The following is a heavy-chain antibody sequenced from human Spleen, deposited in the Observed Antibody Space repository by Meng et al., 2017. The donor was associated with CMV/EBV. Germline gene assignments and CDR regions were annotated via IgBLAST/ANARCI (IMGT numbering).Heavy chain of an antibody. V-gene: IGHV3-53*01. CDR3: ATHIAAPGLYQYYYGMDV. J-gene: IGHJ6*02. D-gene: IGHD6-13*01. CDR2: IYSGGTT. Sequence: ETLSLTCAVYGGSFSGYYWSWIRQAPGKGLEWVSIIYSGGTTYYADSVKGRFTISRDESKNTLYLQMNSLRVVDTAVYYCATHIAAPGLYQYYYGMDVWGQGTTVTVSS. CDR1: GGSFSGYY.